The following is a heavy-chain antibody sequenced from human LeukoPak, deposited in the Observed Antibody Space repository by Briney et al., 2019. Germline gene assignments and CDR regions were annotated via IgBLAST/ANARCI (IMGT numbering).Heavy chain of an antibody. CDR1: GFTFSSYG. Sequence: GGSLRLSCASSGFTFSSYGMHWVRQAPGKGLEWVAFIRYDGSNKYYADSVKGRFTISRDNSKNTLYLQMNSLRAEDTAVYYCAKAYYGSGSYFDYWGQGTLVTVSS. CDR2: IRYDGSNK. J-gene: IGHJ4*02. CDR3: AKAYYGSGSYFDY. D-gene: IGHD3-10*01. V-gene: IGHV3-30*02.